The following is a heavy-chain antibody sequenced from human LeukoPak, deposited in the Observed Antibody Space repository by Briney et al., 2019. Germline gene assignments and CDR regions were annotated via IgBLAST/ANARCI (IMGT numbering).Heavy chain of an antibody. V-gene: IGHV3-48*01. CDR3: AREAKTGSFDY. Sequence: GGSLRLSCVVSGFTFSDYSMNWVRQPPGKGLEWISYISTGGDTIYYADSVRGRFTISSDNAKKSLYLQMNSLRAEDTAVYYCAREAKTGSFDYWGQGTLVTVSS. J-gene: IGHJ4*02. D-gene: IGHD1-1*01. CDR2: ISTGGDTI. CDR1: GFTFSDYS.